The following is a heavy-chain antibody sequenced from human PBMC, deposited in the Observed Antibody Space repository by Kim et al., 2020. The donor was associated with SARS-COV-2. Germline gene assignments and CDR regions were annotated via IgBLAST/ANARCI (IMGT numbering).Heavy chain of an antibody. J-gene: IGHJ3*02. CDR2: VYTGGTT. V-gene: IGHV4-61*02. Sequence: SETLSLTCTVSRGSVSGDSFYWSWIRQPAGRGLEWIGRVYTGGTTNYNPSLKSRVTISIDTSRNQVSLKLRSVSAADSAVYYCAKEQPPSYYGSAAEAFDIWGQGTVVTVSS. D-gene: IGHD3-10*01. CDR1: RGSVSGDSFY. CDR3: AKEQPPSYYGSAAEAFDI.